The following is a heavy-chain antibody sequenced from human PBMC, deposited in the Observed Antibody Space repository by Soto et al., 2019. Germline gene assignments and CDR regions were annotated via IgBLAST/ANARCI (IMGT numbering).Heavy chain of an antibody. CDR1: GYTFTSYG. D-gene: IGHD3-16*01. CDR3: VRWGPVLLLGDY. J-gene: IGHJ4*02. CDR2: ISAYNGNI. V-gene: IGHV1-18*01. Sequence: QVQLVQSGAEVKKPGASVKVSCKASGYTFTSYGFSWVRQAPGQGLEWMGWISAYNGNIKYEQKFQGRVTMTTDTSTSTAHMELRSLTSDDTDVYYCVRWGPVLLLGDYWGQGTLVTVSS.